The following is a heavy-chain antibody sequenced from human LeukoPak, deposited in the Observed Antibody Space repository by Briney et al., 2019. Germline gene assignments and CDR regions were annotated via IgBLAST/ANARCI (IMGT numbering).Heavy chain of an antibody. CDR2: INPSGGST. J-gene: IGHJ4*02. CDR1: GYTFINYY. D-gene: IGHD1-26*01. Sequence: ASVKVSCKASGYTFINYYMHWVRQAPGQGLEWMGIINPSGGSTTYAQNFQGRVTMTRDTSTSTVYMELSSLRSEDTAVYYCARSYSNLDYWGQGTLVTVFS. CDR3: ARSYSNLDY. V-gene: IGHV1-46*01.